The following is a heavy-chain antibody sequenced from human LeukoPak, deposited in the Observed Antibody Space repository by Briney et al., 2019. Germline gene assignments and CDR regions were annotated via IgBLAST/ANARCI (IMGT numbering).Heavy chain of an antibody. J-gene: IGHJ4*02. D-gene: IGHD6-13*01. CDR3: AKLGAYSSSWYGFFDF. CDR1: GYSFTNYW. Sequence: GESLKISCKASGYSFTNYWIGWVRPMPGKGLECMGIIYPGDSDTRYSPSFQGQVTISADKSISTAYLHWSSLKASDTAMYYCAKLGAYSSSWYGFFDFWGQGSLVTVSS. V-gene: IGHV5-51*01. CDR2: IYPGDSDT.